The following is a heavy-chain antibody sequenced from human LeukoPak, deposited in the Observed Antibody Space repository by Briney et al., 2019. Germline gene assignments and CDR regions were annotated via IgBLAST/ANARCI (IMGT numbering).Heavy chain of an antibody. D-gene: IGHD3-22*01. CDR1: GGSISSSSYY. CDR2: VYYSGST. CDR3: ARRYYYDSSGYPYFDY. J-gene: IGHJ4*02. Sequence: SETLSLTCTVSGGSISSSSYYWGWIRQPPGKGLEWIVSVYYSGSTYYNPSLKSRVTISVDTSKNQFSLKLSSVTAADTAVYYCARRYYYDSSGYPYFDYWGQGTLVTVSS. V-gene: IGHV4-39*01.